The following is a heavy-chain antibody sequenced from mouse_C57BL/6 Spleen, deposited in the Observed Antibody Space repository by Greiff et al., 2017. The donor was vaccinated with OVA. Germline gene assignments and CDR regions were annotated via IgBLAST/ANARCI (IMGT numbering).Heavy chain of an antibody. V-gene: IGHV1-39*01. CDR3: ARGYYSNWDY. J-gene: IGHJ2*01. Sequence: EVKLQESGPELVKPGASVKISCKASGYSFTDYNMNWAKQSNGKSLEWIGVINPNYGTTSYNQKFKGKATLTVDQSSSTAYMQLNSLTSEDSAVYSCARGYYSNWDYWGQGTTLTVSS. CDR1: GYSFTDYN. D-gene: IGHD2-5*01. CDR2: INPNYGTT.